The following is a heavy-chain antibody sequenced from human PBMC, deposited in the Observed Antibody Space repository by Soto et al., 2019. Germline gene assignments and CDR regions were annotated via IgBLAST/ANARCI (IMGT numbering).Heavy chain of an antibody. D-gene: IGHD1-1*01. CDR3: ARDDVGYNWNDEPAN. V-gene: IGHV4-34*01. J-gene: IGHJ4*02. CDR2: INHSGST. CDR1: GGSFSGYY. Sequence: QVQLQQWGAGLLKPSETLSLTCAVYGGSFSGYYWSWIRQPPGKGLEWIGEINHSGSTNYNPSLKSRVTISVDTSKNQFSLKLSSVTAADTAVYYCARDDVGYNWNDEPANWGQGTLVTVSS.